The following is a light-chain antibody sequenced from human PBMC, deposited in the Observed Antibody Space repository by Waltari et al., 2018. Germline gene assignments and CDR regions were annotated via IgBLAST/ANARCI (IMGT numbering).Light chain of an antibody. Sequence: VMTQSPLSLPVTPGEPASISCRSSRSLVHSNGKNYLDWYLQKPGQSPQLLIYLGSNRASGVPARFSGSGSGTDFTLKISRVEAEDVGVYYCMQALQTRTFGQGTKLEIK. J-gene: IGKJ2*01. CDR1: RSLVHSNGKNY. V-gene: IGKV2-28*01. CDR3: MQALQTRT. CDR2: LGS.